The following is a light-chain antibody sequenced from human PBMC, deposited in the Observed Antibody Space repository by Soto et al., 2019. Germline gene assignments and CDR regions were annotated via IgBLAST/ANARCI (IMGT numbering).Light chain of an antibody. CDR1: QSIPNSY. J-gene: IGKJ1*01. Sequence: EIVLTQSPGTLSLSPGERATLSCRASQSIPNSYLSWYQHKPGQAPRLLIHGASSRATGTPDRFSDSGSGTDFTLIIDRLEPEDFALYYCLQYGSTPGTFGQGTKVDLK. V-gene: IGKV3-20*01. CDR2: GAS. CDR3: LQYGSTPGT.